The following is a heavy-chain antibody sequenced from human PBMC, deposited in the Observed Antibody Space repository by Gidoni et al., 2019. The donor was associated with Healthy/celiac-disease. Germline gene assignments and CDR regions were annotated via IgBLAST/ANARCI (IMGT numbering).Heavy chain of an antibody. Sequence: QVQLQESGPGLVKPSETLSLTCTASGGSISSYYWSWSRQPPGKRLEGIGYIYYSGTTNYTPSLKSRVTISVDTSKNQFSLKLSSVTAADTAVYYCATHYGSGSYYNYYYYYMDVWGKGTTVTVSS. D-gene: IGHD3-10*01. CDR1: GGSISSYY. CDR3: ATHYGSGSYYNYYYYYMDV. CDR2: IYYSGTT. J-gene: IGHJ6*03. V-gene: IGHV4-59*08.